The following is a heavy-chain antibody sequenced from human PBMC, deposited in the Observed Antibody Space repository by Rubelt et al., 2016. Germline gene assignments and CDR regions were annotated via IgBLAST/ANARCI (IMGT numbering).Heavy chain of an antibody. Sequence: QVQLVQSGAEVKKPGASGKVSCKASGYTFTSYAMHWVRQAPGQRLEWMGWITAGNGNTKYSQKFPGRVTITRDTSASTAYMELSSLRSEDTAVYYCARDAVATGPFDYWGQGTLVTVSS. CDR2: ITAGNGNT. V-gene: IGHV1-3*01. CDR3: ARDAVATGPFDY. D-gene: IGHD5-12*01. CDR1: GYTFTSYA. J-gene: IGHJ4*02.